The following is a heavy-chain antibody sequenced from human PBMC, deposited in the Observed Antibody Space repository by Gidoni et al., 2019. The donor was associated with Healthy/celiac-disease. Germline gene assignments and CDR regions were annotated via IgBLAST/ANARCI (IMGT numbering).Heavy chain of an antibody. J-gene: IGHJ4*02. CDR3: AKPRVLIAVAGIRQAPPDY. Sequence: SLRLSCAASGFTFSSYAMSWVRQAPGKGLEWVSAISGSGGSTYYADSVKGRFTISRDNSKNTLYLQMNSLRAEDTAVYYCAKPRVLIAVAGIRQAPPDYWGQGTLVTVSS. D-gene: IGHD6-19*01. CDR1: GFTFSSYA. CDR2: ISGSGGST. V-gene: IGHV3-23*01.